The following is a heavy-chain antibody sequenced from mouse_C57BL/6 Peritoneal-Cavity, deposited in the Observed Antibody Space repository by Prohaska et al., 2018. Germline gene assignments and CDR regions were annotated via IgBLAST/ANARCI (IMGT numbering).Heavy chain of an antibody. Sequence: EVQLQQSGPELVKPGASVKISCKASGYSFTGYYMNWVKQSPEKSLEWIGEINPSTGGTTYNQKFKAKATLTVDKSSSTAYMQLKSLPPEDSPVYYCARRFAYWGQGTLVT. J-gene: IGHJ3*01. CDR1: GYSFTGYY. CDR3: ARRFAY. V-gene: IGHV1-42*01. CDR2: INPSTGGT.